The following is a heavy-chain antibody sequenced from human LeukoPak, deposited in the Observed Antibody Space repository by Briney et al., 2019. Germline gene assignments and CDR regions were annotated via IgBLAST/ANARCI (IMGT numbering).Heavy chain of an antibody. V-gene: IGHV3-9*01. CDR2: ISWNSGSI. CDR1: GFTFDDYA. J-gene: IGHJ4*02. CDR3: AKGSGSYYSPFDY. D-gene: IGHD1-26*01. Sequence: GRSLRLSCAASGFTFDDYAMHWVRQAPGKGLEWVSGISWNSGSIGYADPVKGRFTISRDNAKNSLYLQMNSLRAEDTALYYCAKGSGSYYSPFDYWGQGTLVTVSS.